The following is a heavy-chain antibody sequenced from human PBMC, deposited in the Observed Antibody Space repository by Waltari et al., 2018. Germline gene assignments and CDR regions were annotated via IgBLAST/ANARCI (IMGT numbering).Heavy chain of an antibody. V-gene: IGHV6-1*01. CDR1: GDSVSSNSAA. D-gene: IGHD4-4*01. J-gene: IGHJ6*02. CDR3: AREIGTSYSYYYYGMDV. CDR2: TYYRSKWYN. Sequence: QVQLQQSGPGLVKPSQTLSLTCAISGDSVSSNSAAWNWIRQSPSRGLEWLGRTYYRSKWYNDYAVFVKSRITINPDTSKNQFSLQLNSVTPEDTAVYYCAREIGTSYSYYYYGMDVWGQGTTVTVSS.